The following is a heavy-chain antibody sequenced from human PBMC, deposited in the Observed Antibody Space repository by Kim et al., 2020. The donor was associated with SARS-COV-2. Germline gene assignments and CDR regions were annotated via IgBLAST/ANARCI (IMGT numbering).Heavy chain of an antibody. CDR1: GYSISSGYY. CDR3: ARAPRIVGATRFDY. CDR2: IYHSGST. D-gene: IGHD1-26*01. Sequence: SETLSLTCTVSGYSISSGYYWGWIRQPPGKGREWIGSIYHSGSTYYNSSLKSRVTISVDTSKNQFSLKLSSVTAADTAVYYCARAPRIVGATRFDYWGQGTLVTVSS. V-gene: IGHV4-38-2*02. J-gene: IGHJ4*02.